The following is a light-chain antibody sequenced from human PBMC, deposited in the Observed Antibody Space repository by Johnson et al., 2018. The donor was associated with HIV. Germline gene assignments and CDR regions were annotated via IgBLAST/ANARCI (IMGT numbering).Light chain of an antibody. CDR1: SSNIGNNY. CDR2: DNN. CDR3: GTWDLSLNAYV. Sequence: QSVLTQPPSVSAAPGQKVTISCSGSSSNIGNNYVSWYQQLPGTAPKLLIYDNNKRPSGIPDRFYGSKSGTSATLGITGLQTGDEADYYCGTWDLSLNAYVFGPGTKVTVL. V-gene: IGLV1-51*01. J-gene: IGLJ1*01.